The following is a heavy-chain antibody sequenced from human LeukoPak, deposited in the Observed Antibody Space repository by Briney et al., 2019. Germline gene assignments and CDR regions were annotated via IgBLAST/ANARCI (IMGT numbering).Heavy chain of an antibody. D-gene: IGHD3-10*01. J-gene: IGHJ4*02. V-gene: IGHV3-30*02. CDR1: GFTFSSYG. CDR3: ARDALSGSRGLFDY. CDR2: IRYDGSNQ. Sequence: GGSLRLSCAASGFTFSSYGMHWVRQAPGKGLEWVAFIRYDGSNQYYADSVKGRFTISTDNSKQTLYVQMNSLRAEDAAVYYCARDALSGSRGLFDYWGEGTLVTVPS.